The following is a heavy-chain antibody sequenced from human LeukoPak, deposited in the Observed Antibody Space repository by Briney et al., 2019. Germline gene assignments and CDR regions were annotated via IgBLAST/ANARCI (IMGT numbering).Heavy chain of an antibody. D-gene: IGHD6-13*01. CDR1: GFTFSSYA. J-gene: IGHJ3*02. CDR3: ARGWSSSWFDAFDI. CDR2: ISSNGGST. Sequence: GGSLRLSCAASGFTFSSYAMHWVRQAPGKGLEYVSAISSNGGSTYYANSVKGRFTISRDNSKNTLYLQMGSLRAEDIAVYYCARGWSSSWFDAFDIWGQGTMVTVSS. V-gene: IGHV3-64*01.